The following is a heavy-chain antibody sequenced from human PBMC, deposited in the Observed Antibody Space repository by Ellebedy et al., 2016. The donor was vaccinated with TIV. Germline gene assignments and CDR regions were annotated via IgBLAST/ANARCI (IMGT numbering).Heavy chain of an antibody. CDR2: ISISGSDT. Sequence: GESLKISCAASGFSFSDYYMSWIRQVPGTGLEWLSYISISGSDTNYADSVKGRFTISRDNAKNSLYLEMNSLKVEDTAVYYCARGQAVAGSHFDYWGQGTLVTVSS. J-gene: IGHJ4*02. CDR3: ARGQAVAGSHFDY. CDR1: GFSFSDYY. V-gene: IGHV3-11*06. D-gene: IGHD6-19*01.